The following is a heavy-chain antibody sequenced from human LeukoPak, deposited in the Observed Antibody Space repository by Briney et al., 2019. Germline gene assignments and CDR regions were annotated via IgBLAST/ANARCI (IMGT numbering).Heavy chain of an antibody. V-gene: IGHV3-23*01. CDR3: AKDPTVRGVIPNWFDP. D-gene: IGHD3-10*01. CDR1: GFTFSSYA. Sequence: GGSLRLSCAASGFTFSSYAMSWVRQAPGEGLEWVSAISGSGGSTYYADSVKGRFTISRDNSKNTLYLQMNSLRAEDTAVYYCAKDPTVRGVIPNWFDPWGQGTLVTVSS. CDR2: ISGSGGST. J-gene: IGHJ5*02.